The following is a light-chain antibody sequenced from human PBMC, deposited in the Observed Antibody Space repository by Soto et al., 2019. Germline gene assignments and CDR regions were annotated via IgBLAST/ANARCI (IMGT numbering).Light chain of an antibody. CDR3: QQSYSTPYT. J-gene: IGKJ2*01. Sequence: DIQMTQSPSSLSASVGDRVTITCRASQSISSYLNWYQQKPGKAPKLLIYAASSLQSGVPSRLSGSGSGTDFTLTISSLQPEDFATYYCQQSYSTPYTFGQGTQLEIK. V-gene: IGKV1-39*01. CDR1: QSISSY. CDR2: AAS.